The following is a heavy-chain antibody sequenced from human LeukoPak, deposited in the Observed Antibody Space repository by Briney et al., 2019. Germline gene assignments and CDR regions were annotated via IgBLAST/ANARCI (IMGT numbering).Heavy chain of an antibody. Sequence: SETLSLTCTVSGGSMSGYYWVWIRQPPGKGLEGIGYIYRSGGTNYNPSVRSRVSISLDTSKNQSSLEFRSVTAAETAVYFCARRYASGWSPTFDYWGQGILVTVST. D-gene: IGHD6-19*01. CDR3: ARRYASGWSPTFDY. J-gene: IGHJ4*02. CDR2: IYRSGGT. CDR1: GGSMSGYY. V-gene: IGHV4-59*01.